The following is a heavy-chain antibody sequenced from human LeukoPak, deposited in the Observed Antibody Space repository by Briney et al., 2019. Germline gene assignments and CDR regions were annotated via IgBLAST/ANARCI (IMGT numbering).Heavy chain of an antibody. J-gene: IGHJ5*02. CDR1: GGSFSGYY. D-gene: IGHD3-10*01. Sequence: SETLSLTCAVYGGSFSGYYWSWIRQGPGKGLEWIGEINHSGSTNYNPSLKSRVTISVDTSKNQFSLKLSSVTAADTAVYYCALLWFGNWFDPWGQGTLVTVSS. CDR2: INHSGST. V-gene: IGHV4-34*01. CDR3: ALLWFGNWFDP.